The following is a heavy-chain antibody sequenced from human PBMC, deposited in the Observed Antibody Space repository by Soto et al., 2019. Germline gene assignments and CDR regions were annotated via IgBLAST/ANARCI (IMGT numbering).Heavy chain of an antibody. Sequence: ASVKVSCKASGYTFTGYYMHWVRQAPGQGLEWMGWINPNSGGTNYAQKFQGWVTMTRDTSISTAYMELSRLRSDDTAVYYCARGKRSRHSDYDPPGDYWGQGTLVTVSS. D-gene: IGHD5-12*01. CDR1: GYTFTGYY. CDR2: INPNSGGT. V-gene: IGHV1-2*04. CDR3: ARGKRSRHSDYDPPGDY. J-gene: IGHJ4*01.